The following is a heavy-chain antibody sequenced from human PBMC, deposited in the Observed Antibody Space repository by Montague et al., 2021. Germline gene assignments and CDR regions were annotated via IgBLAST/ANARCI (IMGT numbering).Heavy chain of an antibody. CDR1: GDSVRCGIYH. V-gene: IGHV4-61*03. CDR3: AAYYYGGGGRGS. D-gene: IGHD3-22*01. J-gene: IGHJ5*02. CDR2: ICDGGSA. Sequence: SETLSLTCSVSGDSVRCGIYHWGWIRQSPGKGLEWIGYICDGGSATYNTSLGSRVTMSLDTSSNHFSLNLRSATAADTAVYYCAAYYYGGGGRGSWGQGTLVTVSS.